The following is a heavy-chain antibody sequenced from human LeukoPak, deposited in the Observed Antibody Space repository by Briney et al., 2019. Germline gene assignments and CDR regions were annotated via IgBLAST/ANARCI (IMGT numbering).Heavy chain of an antibody. CDR1: GFTLNNAW. CDR2: IKRKTEGGTT. J-gene: IGHJ4*02. V-gene: IGHV3-15*01. Sequence: GGSLRLSCTASGFTLNNAWMDWVRQAPGKGLEWVGRIKRKTEGGTTDYAAPVKGRFTISRDESKSILYLQMNSLKTEDTAVYYCTRRGDLFDYWGQGTLVTVSS. CDR3: TRRGDLFDY. D-gene: IGHD2-21*02.